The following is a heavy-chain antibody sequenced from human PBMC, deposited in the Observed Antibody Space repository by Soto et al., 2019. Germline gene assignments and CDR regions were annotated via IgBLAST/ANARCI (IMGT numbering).Heavy chain of an antibody. V-gene: IGHV3-30-3*01. D-gene: IGHD2-15*01. CDR1: GFTFSSYA. Sequence: GGSLRLSCAASGFTFSSYAMHWVRQAPGKGLEWVAVISYDGSNKYYADSVKGRFTISRDNSKNTLYLQMNSLGAEDTAVYYCARARLEGAATAYYYYGMDVWGQGTTVTVSS. CDR2: ISYDGSNK. CDR3: ARARLEGAATAYYYYGMDV. J-gene: IGHJ6*02.